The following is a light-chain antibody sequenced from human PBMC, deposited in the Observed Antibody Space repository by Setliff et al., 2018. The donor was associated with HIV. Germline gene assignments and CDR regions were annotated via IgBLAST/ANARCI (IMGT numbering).Light chain of an antibody. CDR1: SSDVGSFSL. J-gene: IGLJ1*01. CDR2: EVT. V-gene: IGLV2-23*02. CDR3: CSYASSQTYV. Sequence: QSALPQPASVSGSPGQSITISCTGTSSDVGSFSLVSWYQQEPGKAPKLIIYEVTKRPSGISDRFSGSKSGNTASLSISGLQTEDEADYYCCSYASSQTYVFGIGTKVTV.